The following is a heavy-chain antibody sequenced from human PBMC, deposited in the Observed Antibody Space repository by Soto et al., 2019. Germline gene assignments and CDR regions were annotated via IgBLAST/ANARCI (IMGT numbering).Heavy chain of an antibody. D-gene: IGHD6-19*01. CDR2: IRSKAYGGTT. CDR1: GFTFGDYA. Sequence: GGSLRLSCTASGFTFGDYAMSWFRQAPGKGLEWVGFIRSKAYGGTTEYAASVKGRFTISRDDSKSIAYLQMNSLKTEDTAVNYCTRDGSSGWYVRWFDPWGKGTLVTVSS. J-gene: IGHJ5*02. V-gene: IGHV3-49*03. CDR3: TRDGSSGWYVRWFDP.